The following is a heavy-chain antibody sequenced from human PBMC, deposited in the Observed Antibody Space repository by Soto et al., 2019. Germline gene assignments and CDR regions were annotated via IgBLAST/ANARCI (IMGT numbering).Heavy chain of an antibody. D-gene: IGHD3-9*01. CDR1: GFSFRSYA. V-gene: IGHV3-23*01. Sequence: EGSLRLSCAASGFSFRSYAMSWVRQAPGKGLEWISTLTGSSSNTYYADSVKGRFAISRDNSRNTLYLQMHSLTAEDTAVYYCANGRATYGLLTHDYWGQGTLVTVSS. CDR3: ANGRATYGLLTHDY. J-gene: IGHJ4*02. CDR2: LTGSSSNT.